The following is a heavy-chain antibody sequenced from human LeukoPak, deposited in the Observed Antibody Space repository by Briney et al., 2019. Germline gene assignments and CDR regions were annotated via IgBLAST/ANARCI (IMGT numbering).Heavy chain of an antibody. J-gene: IGHJ4*02. D-gene: IGHD3-9*01. CDR3: AKDNGQSHDVFTGYDY. V-gene: IGHV3-53*01. CDR2: IYSGGST. Sequence: PGGSLRLSCAASGFTVSSNYMSWVRQAPGKGLEWVSVIYSGGSTYYADSVKGRFTISRDNSKSTLYLQMTSLRADDTAVYYCAKDNGQSHDVFTGYDYWGQGTLVTVSS. CDR1: GFTVSSNY.